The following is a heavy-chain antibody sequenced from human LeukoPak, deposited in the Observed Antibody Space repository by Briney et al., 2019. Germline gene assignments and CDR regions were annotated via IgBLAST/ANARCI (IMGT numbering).Heavy chain of an antibody. CDR3: TKAKCSYPFDY. Sequence: GGSLRLSCAASGFTFSNAWFSWVRQAPGKGLEWVGHIKTKSAGGTTDYAAAVKGRFTISRDDSENTLYLQMNSLKIEDTAVYYCTKAKCSYPFDYWGQGTLVTVSS. CDR2: IKTKSAGGTT. J-gene: IGHJ4*02. CDR1: GFTFSNAW. D-gene: IGHD5-18*01. V-gene: IGHV3-15*01.